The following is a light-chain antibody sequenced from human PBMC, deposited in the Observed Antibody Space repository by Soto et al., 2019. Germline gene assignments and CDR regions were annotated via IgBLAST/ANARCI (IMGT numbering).Light chain of an antibody. V-gene: IGLV1-47*01. Sequence: QSVLTQPPSASGTPGQRVNISCSGSSSNIGSNYVYWYRQFPGTAPKLLIQRNNQRPSGVPARFSGSKSGTSASLAISGLRSEDEAQYYCAAWDDSLSGVVFGGGTKLTVL. CDR3: AAWDDSLSGVV. CDR1: SSNIGSNY. CDR2: RNN. J-gene: IGLJ3*02.